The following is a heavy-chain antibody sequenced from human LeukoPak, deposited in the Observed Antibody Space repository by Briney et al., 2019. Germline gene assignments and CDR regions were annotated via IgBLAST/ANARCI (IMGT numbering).Heavy chain of an antibody. Sequence: GESLKISCKASGYSFISYWIAWVRQMPGQGLEWMGIIYAGDSDTRYSPSFQGQVTISADKSINTAYLQWSGLKASDTAMYYCARHKPEYYYDSSGYYCDYWGQGTLVTVSS. J-gene: IGHJ4*02. CDR3: ARHKPEYYYDSSGYYCDY. CDR1: GYSFISYW. CDR2: IYAGDSDT. D-gene: IGHD3-22*01. V-gene: IGHV5-51*01.